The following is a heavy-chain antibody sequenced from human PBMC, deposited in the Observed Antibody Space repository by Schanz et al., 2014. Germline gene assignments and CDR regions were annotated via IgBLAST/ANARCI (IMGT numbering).Heavy chain of an antibody. Sequence: QVRLQQWGAGLLKPSGTLSLTCAVYGGSFIGYDWSWIRQFPGQDLEGIGDINHYGRTNYNPSLVGRVSISIGASQNQFPWRKTSLTAADTAIYYCAIPRGSYAPNWSEARYFQHWGQGSLVTVSS. J-gene: IGHJ1*01. CDR2: INHYGRT. V-gene: IGHV4-34*01. CDR3: AIPRGSYAPNWSEARYFQH. D-gene: IGHD1-1*01. CDR1: GGSFIGYD.